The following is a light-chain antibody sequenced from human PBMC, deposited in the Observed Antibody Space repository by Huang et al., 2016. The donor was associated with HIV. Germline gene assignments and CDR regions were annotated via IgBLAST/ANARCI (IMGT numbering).Light chain of an antibody. Sequence: EIVMTQSPATLSVSPGERATLPCRASQRVSSNLAWYQHKPGQAPRLLIYGASTRATCMPARFSGSVSGTEFTLIINSLQSEDFVIYYCQQYDTWPLTFGGGTKVEIK. V-gene: IGKV3D-15*01. J-gene: IGKJ4*01. CDR3: QQYDTWPLT. CDR2: GAS. CDR1: QRVSSN.